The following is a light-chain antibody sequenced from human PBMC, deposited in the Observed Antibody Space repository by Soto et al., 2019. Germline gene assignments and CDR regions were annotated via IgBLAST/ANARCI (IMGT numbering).Light chain of an antibody. V-gene: IGLV6-57*04. CDR1: SGRIASDY. CDR2: EDT. CDR3: QSYDSSAVI. Sequence: NFMLTQPHSVSESPGKTVTISCTRSSGRIASDYVQWYQQRPGSAPTTVIYEDTERPSWVPDRFSGSIDSSSNSASLTVSGLKTEDEADYSCQSYDSSAVIFGGGTKLTVL. J-gene: IGLJ2*01.